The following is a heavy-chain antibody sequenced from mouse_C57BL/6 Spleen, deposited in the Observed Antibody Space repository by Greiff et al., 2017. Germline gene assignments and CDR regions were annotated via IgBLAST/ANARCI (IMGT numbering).Heavy chain of an antibody. J-gene: IGHJ3*01. CDR1: GYTFTSYW. CDR3: ARSDGSREWFAY. CDR2: IDPSDSYT. D-gene: IGHD1-1*01. Sequence: QVQLQQPGAELVMPGASVKLSCKASGYTFTSYWMHWVKQRPGQGLEWIGEIDPSDSYTNYNQKFKGKSTLTVDKSSSTAYMQLSSLTSEDSAVYYCARSDGSREWFAYWGQGTLVTVSA. V-gene: IGHV1-69*01.